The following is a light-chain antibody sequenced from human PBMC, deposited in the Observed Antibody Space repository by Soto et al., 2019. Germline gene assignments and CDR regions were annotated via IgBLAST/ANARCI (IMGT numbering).Light chain of an antibody. CDR2: GAS. V-gene: IGKV3-20*01. J-gene: IGKJ4*01. Sequence: EIVLKQSPGTLAWSPGERATLSCRASQSVNTNYLAWYQQKPGQDPRLLIFGASSRATGVPARFSGSGSGTDFTLTISRLEPEDFAVYFCQQYGVSILPFGGGTKVEIK. CDR1: QSVNTNY. CDR3: QQYGVSILP.